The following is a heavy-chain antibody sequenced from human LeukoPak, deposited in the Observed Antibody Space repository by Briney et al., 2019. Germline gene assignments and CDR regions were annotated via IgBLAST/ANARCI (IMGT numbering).Heavy chain of an antibody. CDR3: ARVPIYYDTLANWFDP. D-gene: IGHD3-22*01. Sequence: ASVKVSCKASGYNFTAYGIGWVRQAPGQGLEWMGGIIPIFGTANYAQKFQGRVTITADKSTSTAYMELSSLRSEDTAVYYCARVPIYYDTLANWFDPWGQGTLVTVSS. J-gene: IGHJ5*02. CDR2: IIPIFGTA. V-gene: IGHV1-69*06. CDR1: GYNFTAYG.